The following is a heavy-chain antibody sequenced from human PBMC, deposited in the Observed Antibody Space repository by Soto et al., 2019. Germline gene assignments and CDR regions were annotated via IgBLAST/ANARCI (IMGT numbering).Heavy chain of an antibody. CDR3: ARGLYSGDK. J-gene: IGHJ4*02. CDR1: GGSISSSSYY. CDR2: IYYSGNT. D-gene: IGHD2-21*01. V-gene: IGHV4-39*02. Sequence: PSETLSLTCIVSGGSISSSSYYWGWIRQPPGKGLEWIGSIYYSGNTYYSPSLKSRVTISVDTSKNYFSLKLNSVTAADTAVYYCARGLYSGDKWGQGTLVTVSS.